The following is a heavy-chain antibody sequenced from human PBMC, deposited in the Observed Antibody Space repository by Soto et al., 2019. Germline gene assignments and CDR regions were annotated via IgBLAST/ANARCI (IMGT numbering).Heavy chain of an antibody. D-gene: IGHD2-15*01. CDR3: ARDMVVVAAAASAFDI. J-gene: IGHJ3*02. CDR2: IIPIFGTA. CDR1: GGTFSSYA. Sequence: QVQLVQSGAEVKKPGSSVKVSCKASGGTFSSYAISWVRQAPGQGLEWMGGIIPIFGTANYAQKFQGRVTITADESTSTAYMELSSLRSEDTAVYYWARDMVVVAAAASAFDIWGQGTMVIFSS. V-gene: IGHV1-69*01.